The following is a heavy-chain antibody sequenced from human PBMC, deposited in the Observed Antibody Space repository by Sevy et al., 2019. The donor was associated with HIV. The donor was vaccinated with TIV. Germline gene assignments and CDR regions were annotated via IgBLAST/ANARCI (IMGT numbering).Heavy chain of an antibody. CDR3: ARHPPMVYATLFDY. CDR2: IYYSGST. CDR1: GGSISSSSYY. J-gene: IGHJ4*02. Sequence: SETLSLTCTVSGGSISSSSYYWGWIRQPPGKGLEWIGSIYYSGSTYYNPSLKSLVTITVDTSKNQFALKLSPVTAADTAVYYCARHPPMVYATLFDYWGQGTLVTVSS. V-gene: IGHV4-39*01. D-gene: IGHD2-8*01.